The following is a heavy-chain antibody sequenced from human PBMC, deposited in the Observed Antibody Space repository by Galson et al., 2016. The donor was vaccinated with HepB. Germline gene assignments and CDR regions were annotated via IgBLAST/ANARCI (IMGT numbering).Heavy chain of an antibody. V-gene: IGHV3-21*01. CDR1: GFTFSYYA. Sequence: SLRLSCAASGFTFSYYAMNWVRQAPGKGLEWVSSISNSGTYIYYADSVKGRFTISRNNANNSLYLQMSSLRAEDTAVYYCAGGQWMLPNDAFEIWGQGTMVTVSP. CDR2: ISNSGTYI. D-gene: IGHD2-8*01. J-gene: IGHJ3*02. CDR3: AGGQWMLPNDAFEI.